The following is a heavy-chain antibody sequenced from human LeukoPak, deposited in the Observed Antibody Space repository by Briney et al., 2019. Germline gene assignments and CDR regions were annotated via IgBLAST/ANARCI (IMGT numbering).Heavy chain of an antibody. CDR2: ISGSGGST. CDR3: AKWGIVVVPAASV. D-gene: IGHD2-2*01. Sequence: PGGSLRLSCAASGITFSSYAMSWVRQAPGKGLEWVSGISGSGGSTYYAGSVKGRFTISRDNSKNTLYLQMNSLRAEDTAVYYCAKWGIVVVPAASVWGQGTTVTVSS. J-gene: IGHJ6*02. V-gene: IGHV3-23*01. CDR1: GITFSSYA.